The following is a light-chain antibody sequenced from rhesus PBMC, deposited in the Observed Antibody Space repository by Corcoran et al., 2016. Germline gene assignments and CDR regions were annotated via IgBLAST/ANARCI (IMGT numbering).Light chain of an antibody. J-gene: IGKJ4*01. Sequence: DIQMTQSPSSLSASVGDRVTITCRASQGISNWLAWYQQKPGKAPNLLIYRPSNLETGVPSRFRASGSGTDFTLTISSLPPEDIATYYCQQHDNSPPLTFGGGTKVEIK. V-gene: IGKV1-69*01. CDR2: RPS. CDR3: QQHDNSPPLT. CDR1: QGISNW.